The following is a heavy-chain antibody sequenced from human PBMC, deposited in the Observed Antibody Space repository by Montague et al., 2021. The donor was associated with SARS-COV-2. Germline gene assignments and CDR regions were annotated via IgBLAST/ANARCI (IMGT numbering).Heavy chain of an antibody. CDR3: ARGAPTITMKLVVITGDGWDCDL. Sequence: SETLSLTCAVHGGSFSGYYWSWIRQPPGKGLEWIGEINHSGSINYNPSLKSRVSISADTSKNQFSLKLSSVTAADTAVYYCARGAPTITMKLVVITGDGWDCDLWGRGTLVTVSS. CDR2: INHSGSI. D-gene: IGHD3-22*01. CDR1: GGSFSGYY. J-gene: IGHJ2*01. V-gene: IGHV4-34*01.